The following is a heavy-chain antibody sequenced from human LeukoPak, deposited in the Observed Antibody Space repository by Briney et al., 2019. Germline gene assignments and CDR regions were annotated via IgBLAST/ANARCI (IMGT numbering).Heavy chain of an antibody. CDR1: GYTFTGYY. J-gene: IGHJ4*02. Sequence: ASVTVSCKASGYTFTGYYMHWVRQAPGQGLEWMGWINPNSGGTNYAQKFQGRVTMTRDTSISTAYMELSRLRSDDTAVYYCARSSVYDLAFDHWGQGTLVTVSS. V-gene: IGHV1-2*02. D-gene: IGHD2/OR15-2a*01. CDR3: ARSSVYDLAFDH. CDR2: INPNSGGT.